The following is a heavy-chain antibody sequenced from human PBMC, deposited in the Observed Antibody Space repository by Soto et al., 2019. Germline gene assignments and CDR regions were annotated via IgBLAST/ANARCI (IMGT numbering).Heavy chain of an antibody. D-gene: IGHD6-13*01. J-gene: IGHJ3*02. CDR3: ARTRSSRYGDAFDI. CDR2: IDPTDSYT. Sequence: GESLKISCQASGYSFTTYWISWVRQMPGKGLECMGSIDPTDSYTDYRPSFEGQVTMSVDKSISTAYLQWSSLKASDTAMYYWARTRSSRYGDAFDIWGQGTMVTVSS. V-gene: IGHV5-10-1*04. CDR1: GYSFTTYW.